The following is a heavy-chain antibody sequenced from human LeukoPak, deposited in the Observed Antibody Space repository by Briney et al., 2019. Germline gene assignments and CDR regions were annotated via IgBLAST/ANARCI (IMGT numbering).Heavy chain of an antibody. J-gene: IGHJ6*03. CDR3: ARVPDPNYYYYYYMDV. V-gene: IGHV1-18*01. Sequence: ASVKVSCKASGYTFTSYGISWLRQAPGQGLEWMGWISAYNGNTNYAQKLQGRVTMNTDTSTSTAYMELRSLRYDDTAVYYCARVPDPNYYYYYYMDVWGKGTTVTVSS. CDR2: ISAYNGNT. CDR1: GYTFTSYG.